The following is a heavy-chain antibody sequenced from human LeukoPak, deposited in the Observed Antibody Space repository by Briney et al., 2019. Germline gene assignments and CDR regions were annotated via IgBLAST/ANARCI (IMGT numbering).Heavy chain of an antibody. CDR2: IIPIFGTA. Sequence: GASVKVSCKASGGTFSSYAISWVRQAPGQGLEWMGGIIPIFGTANYAQKFQGRVTITADESTSTAYMELSSLRSEDTAVYYCARGAYCSSTSCRYFDYWGQGTLVTVSS. CDR3: ARGAYCSSTSCRYFDY. J-gene: IGHJ4*02. D-gene: IGHD2-2*01. CDR1: GGTFSSYA. V-gene: IGHV1-69*13.